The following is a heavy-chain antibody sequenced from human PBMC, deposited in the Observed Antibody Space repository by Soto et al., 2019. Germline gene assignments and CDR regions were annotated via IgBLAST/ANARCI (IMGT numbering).Heavy chain of an antibody. J-gene: IGHJ4*02. D-gene: IGHD3-10*01. CDR2: IGVAGDT. CDR3: VRDRYYGSGSLFEN. Sequence: EVHLVESGGGLVQPGGSLRLSCAASGFVFSDHDMHWVRQVPGKGLEWVSEIGVAGDTYYPDSVKGRFTISRENARNSLYLHMTCLRAGDTAIYYCVRDRYYGSGSLFENWGQGTPVTVSS. V-gene: IGHV3-13*01. CDR1: GFVFSDHD.